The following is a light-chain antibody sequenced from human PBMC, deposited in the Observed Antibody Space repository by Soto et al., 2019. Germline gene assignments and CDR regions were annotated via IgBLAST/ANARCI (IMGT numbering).Light chain of an antibody. J-gene: IGLJ2*01. V-gene: IGLV2-14*01. Sequence: QSVLTQPASVSGSPGQSITISCTGTSSDVGSYNYVSWFQQHPGKAPKVMIYDVSNRPSGVSNRFSGSKSGNTASLTISGLQAEDEADYYCSSYASSSTLEVLFGGGTKLTVL. CDR1: SSDVGSYNY. CDR3: SSYASSSTLEVL. CDR2: DVS.